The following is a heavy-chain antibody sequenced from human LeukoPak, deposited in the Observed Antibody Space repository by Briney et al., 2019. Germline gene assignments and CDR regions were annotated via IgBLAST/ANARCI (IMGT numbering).Heavy chain of an antibody. D-gene: IGHD6-13*01. CDR2: IKQDGSEK. J-gene: IGHJ5*02. CDR3: ASFRSSWYFRGWFDP. Sequence: GGSLRLSCAASGFTFSSYWMSWVRQAPGKGLEWVANIKQDGSEKYYVDSVKGRFTISRDNAKNSLYLQMNSQRAEDTAVYYCASFRSSWYFRGWFDPWGQGTLVTVSS. CDR1: GFTFSSYW. V-gene: IGHV3-7*01.